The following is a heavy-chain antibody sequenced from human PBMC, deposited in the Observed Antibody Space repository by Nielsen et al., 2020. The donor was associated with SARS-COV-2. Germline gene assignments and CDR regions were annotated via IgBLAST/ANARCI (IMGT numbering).Heavy chain of an antibody. CDR1: GFTFSTYW. CDR2: INSDGSTT. J-gene: IGHJ4*02. D-gene: IGHD2-2*01. CDR3: ARGGSYDTSSVDY. Sequence: GESLKISCAASGFTFSTYWMHWVRQAPGKGLVWISRINSDGSTTTYADSVQGRFTISRDNAKNTLYLQMSSLRVEDTALYYCARGGSYDTSSVDYWGQGTLVTVSS. V-gene: IGHV3-74*01.